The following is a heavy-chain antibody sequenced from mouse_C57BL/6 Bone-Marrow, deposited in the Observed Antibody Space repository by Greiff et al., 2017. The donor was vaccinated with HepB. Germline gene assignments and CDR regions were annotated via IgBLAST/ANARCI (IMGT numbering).Heavy chain of an antibody. CDR2: IDPSDSYT. D-gene: IGHD2-3*01. Sequence: QVQLQQPGAELVKPGASVKLSCKASGYTFTSYWMQWVKQRPGQGLEWIGEIDPSDSYTNYNQKFKGKATLTVDTSSSTAYMQLSRLTSEDSAVYYCARGYFRFAYWGQGTLVTVSA. J-gene: IGHJ3*01. CDR3: ARGYFRFAY. CDR1: GYTFTSYW. V-gene: IGHV1-50*01.